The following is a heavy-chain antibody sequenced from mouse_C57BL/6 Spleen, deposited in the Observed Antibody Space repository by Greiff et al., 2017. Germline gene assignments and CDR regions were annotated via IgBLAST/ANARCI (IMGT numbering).Heavy chain of an antibody. CDR1: GYAFSSYW. D-gene: IGHD1-1*01. J-gene: IGHJ2*01. CDR2: IYPGDGDT. V-gene: IGHV1-80*01. CDR3: ARETYGSSYND. Sequence: QVQLQQSGAELVKPGASVKISCKASGYAFSSYWMNWVKQRPGKGLEWIGQIYPGDGDTNYNGKFKGKATLTADKSSSTAYMQLSSLTSEDSAVYFCARETYGSSYNDWGQGTTLTVSS.